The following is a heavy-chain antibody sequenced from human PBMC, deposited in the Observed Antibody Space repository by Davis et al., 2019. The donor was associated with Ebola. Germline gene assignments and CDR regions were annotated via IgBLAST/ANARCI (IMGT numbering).Heavy chain of an antibody. D-gene: IGHD3-22*01. V-gene: IGHV3-11*01. Sequence: GESLKISCAASGFTFSDYYMSWIRQAPGKGLEWVSYISSSGSTIYYADSVKGRFTISRDNSKNTLYLQMNSLRAEDTAVYYCAKFMLGGLLPNDAFDIWGQGTMVTVSS. J-gene: IGHJ3*02. CDR2: ISSSGSTI. CDR1: GFTFSDYY. CDR3: AKFMLGGLLPNDAFDI.